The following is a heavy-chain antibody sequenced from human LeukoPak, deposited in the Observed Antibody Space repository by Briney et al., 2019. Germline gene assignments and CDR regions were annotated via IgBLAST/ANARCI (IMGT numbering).Heavy chain of an antibody. CDR1: GGTFSSYT. D-gene: IGHD4-17*01. J-gene: IGHJ4*02. CDR3: ARGAPATVTTFPYFDY. Sequence: GASVKASCKASGGTFSSYTISWVRQAPGQGLEWMGRIIPILGIANYAQKFQGRVTITADKSTSTAYMELSSLRSEDTAVYYCARGAPATVTTFPYFDYWGQGTLVTVSS. CDR2: IIPILGIA. V-gene: IGHV1-69*02.